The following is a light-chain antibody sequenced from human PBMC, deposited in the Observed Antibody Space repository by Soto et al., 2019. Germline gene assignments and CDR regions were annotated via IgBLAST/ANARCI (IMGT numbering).Light chain of an antibody. CDR1: SSDVGDYSY. V-gene: IGLV2-11*01. J-gene: IGLJ1*01. CDR2: DVT. CDR3: CSYAGSYTSPYV. Sequence: LTQPRSVSGTPGQSVTISCTGTSSDVGDYSYVSCYQQHPGKAPKLIIYDVTKRPSGVPDRFSGSKSGNTASLTISGLQAQDEADYFCCSYAGSYTSPYVFGTGTKVTVL.